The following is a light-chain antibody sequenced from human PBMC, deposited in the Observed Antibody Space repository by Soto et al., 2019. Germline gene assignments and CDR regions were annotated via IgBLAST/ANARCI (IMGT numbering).Light chain of an antibody. V-gene: IGKV1-39*01. J-gene: IGKJ1*01. CDR1: QTINRY. CDR2: AAS. CDR3: QQTYRSPWT. Sequence: IQMTQSPSSLSASVGDRVTITCRASQTINRYLSWYQQKPGKAPNLLISAASTLQAGVPSRFSGSESGTEFTLTISSLQPEDFATYYCQQTYRSPWTFGQGTKVEIK.